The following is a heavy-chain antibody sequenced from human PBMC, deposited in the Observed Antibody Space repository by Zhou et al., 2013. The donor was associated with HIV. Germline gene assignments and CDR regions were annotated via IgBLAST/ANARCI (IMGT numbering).Heavy chain of an antibody. CDR1: GYTFTNYA. CDR2: IDTGNGNT. V-gene: IGHV1-3*04. CDR3: ARDGRRGRYSRQVGRQLVPAP. J-gene: IGHJ5*02. Sequence: QVQLVQSGADVKKPGASVKVSCRASGYTFTNYALHWVRQAPGQRLEWMGWIDTGNGNTKYSQNFQDRVTITRDISASTVYMEMTSLRSEDTAVYYCARDGRRGRYSRQVGRQLVPAPWGQGT. D-gene: IGHD6-13*01.